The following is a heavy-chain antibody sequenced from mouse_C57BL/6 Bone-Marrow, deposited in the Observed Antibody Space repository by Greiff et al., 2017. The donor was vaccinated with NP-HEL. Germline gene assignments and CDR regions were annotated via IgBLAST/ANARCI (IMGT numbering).Heavy chain of an antibody. CDR2: IDPSDSYT. Sequence: QVQLKQPGAELVKPGASVKLSCKASGYTFTSYWMQWVKQRPGQGLEWIGEIDPSDSYTNYNQKFKGKATLTVDTSSSTAYMQLSSLTSEDSAVYYCASSGAWFAYWGQGTVVTVSA. D-gene: IGHD4-1*01. J-gene: IGHJ3*01. CDR1: GYTFTSYW. V-gene: IGHV1-50*01. CDR3: ASSGAWFAY.